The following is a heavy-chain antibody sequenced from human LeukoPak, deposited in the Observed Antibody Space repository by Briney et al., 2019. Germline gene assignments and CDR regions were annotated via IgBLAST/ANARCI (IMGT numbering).Heavy chain of an antibody. D-gene: IGHD2-15*01. CDR3: ASGGMGARKFYSDPFHY. V-gene: IGHV3-53*01. Sequence: GGSLRLSCAASGFTVISNYMSWVRQAPEKGLEWVSMLYSRGSTYYAHSVKGRFTISRDDSKNTLYLQMNSLRAEDKAVYYCASGGMGARKFYSDPFHYWGQGTLVTVSS. CDR2: LYSRGST. CDR1: GFTVISNY. J-gene: IGHJ4*02.